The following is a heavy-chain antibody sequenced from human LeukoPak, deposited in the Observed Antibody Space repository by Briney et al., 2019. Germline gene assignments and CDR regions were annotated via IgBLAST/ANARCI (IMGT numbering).Heavy chain of an antibody. CDR1: GGSISSGSYS. D-gene: IGHD4-17*01. Sequence: PSETLSLTCAVSGGSISSGSYSWSWIRQPPGKGLECIAYIYHSASTYYNPSLKSRVTISVDTSKNQFSLKLSSVTAADTAVYYCARHGGAYGDDWYYFDYWGQGTLVTVSS. CDR2: IYHSAST. J-gene: IGHJ4*02. V-gene: IGHV4-30-2*01. CDR3: ARHGGAYGDDWYYFDY.